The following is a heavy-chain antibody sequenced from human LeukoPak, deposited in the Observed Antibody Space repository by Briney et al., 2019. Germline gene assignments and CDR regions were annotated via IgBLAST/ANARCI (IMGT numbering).Heavy chain of an antibody. CDR1: GFTFSSYG. CDR2: ISYDGSNK. Sequence: GGSLRLSCAASGFTFSSYGMHWVRQAPGKGLEWVAVISYDGSNKYYADSVKGRFTISRDNSKNTLYLQMNSLRAEDTAVYYCARDLSGVTGYTYGRGIDYWGQGTLVTASS. J-gene: IGHJ4*02. D-gene: IGHD5-18*01. V-gene: IGHV3-30*03. CDR3: ARDLSGVTGYTYGRGIDY.